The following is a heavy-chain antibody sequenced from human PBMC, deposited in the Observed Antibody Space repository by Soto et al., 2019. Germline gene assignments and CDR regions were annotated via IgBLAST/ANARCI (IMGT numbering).Heavy chain of an antibody. CDR3: AKGSSGSYYGWFDP. Sequence: QVQLVESGGGVVQPGRSLRLSCAASGFTFSSYGIHWLRQAPGKGLEWVAVISYDGSNEYYADSVKGRFTISRDNSKXXXXLQXXXXXXXXXXXXYCAKGSSGSYYGWFDPWGQGTLVTVSS. D-gene: IGHD1-26*01. CDR2: ISYDGSNE. V-gene: IGHV3-30*03. CDR1: GFTFSSYG. J-gene: IGHJ5*02.